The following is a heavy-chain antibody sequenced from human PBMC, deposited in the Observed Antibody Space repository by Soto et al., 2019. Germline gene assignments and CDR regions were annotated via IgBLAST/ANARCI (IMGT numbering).Heavy chain of an antibody. V-gene: IGHV1-69*13. Sequence: ASVKVSCKASGGTFSSYAISWVRQAPGQGLEWMGGIIPIFGTANYAQKFQGRVTITADESTSTAYMELSSLRSEDTAVYYCARDSPLEWSFNWFDPWGQGTLVTVSS. D-gene: IGHD3-3*01. CDR2: IIPIFGTA. CDR3: ARDSPLEWSFNWFDP. CDR1: GGTFSSYA. J-gene: IGHJ5*02.